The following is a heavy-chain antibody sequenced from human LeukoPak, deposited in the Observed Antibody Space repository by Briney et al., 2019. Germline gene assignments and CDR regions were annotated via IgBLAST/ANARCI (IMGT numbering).Heavy chain of an antibody. V-gene: IGHV4-59*01. CDR2: IYYSGST. CDR3: ARGRSSMVRGYYYYYMDV. J-gene: IGHJ6*03. D-gene: IGHD3-10*01. CDR1: GGSISSYY. Sequence: SETLSLTCTVSGGSISSYYWGWIRQPPGKGLEWIGYIYYSGSTNYNPSLKSRVTISVDTSKNQFSLKLSSVTAADAAVYYCARGRSSMVRGYYYYYMDVWGKGTTVTISS.